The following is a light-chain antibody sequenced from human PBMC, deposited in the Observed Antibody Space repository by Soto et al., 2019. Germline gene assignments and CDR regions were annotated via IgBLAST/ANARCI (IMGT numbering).Light chain of an antibody. V-gene: IGKV3-15*01. J-gene: IGKJ2*01. CDR1: QSVSSN. CDR3: QQYNNWPPGRYT. Sequence: EIVMTQSPATLSVSPGERATLSCRASQSVSSNFAWYQQKPGQAPSLLIYGASTRSTGIPARFSGSGSGTEFTLTISGLQSEDFAVYYCQQYNNWPPGRYTFGQGTKLEIK. CDR2: GAS.